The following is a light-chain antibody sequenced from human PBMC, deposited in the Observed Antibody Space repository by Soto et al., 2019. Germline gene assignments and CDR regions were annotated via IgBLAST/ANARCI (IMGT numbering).Light chain of an antibody. CDR1: KLGDKY. V-gene: IGLV3-1*01. CDR2: QDS. J-gene: IGLJ2*01. Sequence: SYELTQPPSVSVSPGQTASITCSGDKLGDKYACWYQQKPGQSPVLVIYQDSKRPSGIPERFSGSNSGNTATLTISGTQAMDEADYYCQAWDSSTVVXGGGTQLTVL. CDR3: QAWDSSTVV.